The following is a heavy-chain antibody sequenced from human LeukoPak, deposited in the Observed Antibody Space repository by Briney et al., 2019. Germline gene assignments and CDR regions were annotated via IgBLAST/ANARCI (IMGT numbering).Heavy chain of an antibody. CDR1: GYTFTSYY. D-gene: IGHD5-24*01. J-gene: IGHJ3*02. Sequence: ASVKVSCKASGYTFTSYYMHWVRQAPGQGLEWMGWINPHSGGTNYAQKFQGRVTMTRDTSISTAYMELSRLRSDDTAVYYCARVTYNYIPYGAFDIWGQGTMVTVSS. CDR2: INPHSGGT. V-gene: IGHV1-2*02. CDR3: ARVTYNYIPYGAFDI.